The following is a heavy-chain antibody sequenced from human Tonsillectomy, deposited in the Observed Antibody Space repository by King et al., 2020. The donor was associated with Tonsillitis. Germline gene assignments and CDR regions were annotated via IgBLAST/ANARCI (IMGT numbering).Heavy chain of an antibody. CDR1: GFTFSTYS. CDR2: IRSSSSTI. J-gene: IGHJ4*02. D-gene: IGHD3-22*01. Sequence: VQLVEAGGELVQPGGSLRLSCAASGFTFSTYSMNWVSQAPGRGLGWVSYIRSSSSTIYFADSVKGRFNISRDNAKNSRYLQMNSLRAEDTAVYYCARGSRYYDSGGYLDYWGQGTLVTVSS. V-gene: IGHV3-48*01. CDR3: ARGSRYYDSGGYLDY.